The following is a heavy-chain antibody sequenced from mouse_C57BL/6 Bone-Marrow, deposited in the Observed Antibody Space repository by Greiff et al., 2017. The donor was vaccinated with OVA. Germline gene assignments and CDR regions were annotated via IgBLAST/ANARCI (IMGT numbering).Heavy chain of an antibody. CDR3: ARDGHWYFDV. CDR1: GYTFTSYG. Sequence: QVQLQQPGAELVKPGASVKVSCKASGYTFTSYGISWVKQRTGQGLEWIGEIYPRSGNTYYSEKFKGKATLTADKSSSTAYMELRSLTSEDSAVYFCARDGHWYFDVWGTGTTVTVSS. CDR2: IYPRSGNT. V-gene: IGHV1-81*01. J-gene: IGHJ1*03. D-gene: IGHD2-3*01.